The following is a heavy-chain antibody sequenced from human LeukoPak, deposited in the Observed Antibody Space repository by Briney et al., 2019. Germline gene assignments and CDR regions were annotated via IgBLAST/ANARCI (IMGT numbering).Heavy chain of an antibody. J-gene: IGHJ4*02. CDR1: GDSINGYF. Sequence: SETLSLTCTVSGDSINGYFWSWIRQPPGKGLEWIGYIYYSGGTNYNPSLKSRVTISVDTSKSQFSLKLSSVTAADTAVYYCAKSGSYYGSGSYYFDYWGQGTLVTVSS. D-gene: IGHD3-10*01. V-gene: IGHV4-59*12. CDR2: IYYSGGT. CDR3: AKSGSYYGSGSYYFDY.